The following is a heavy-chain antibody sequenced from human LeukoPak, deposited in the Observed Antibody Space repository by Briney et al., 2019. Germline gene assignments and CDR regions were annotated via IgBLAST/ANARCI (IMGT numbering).Heavy chain of an antibody. D-gene: IGHD3-10*01. CDR1: GYTFTSYD. Sequence: ASVKVSCKASGYTFTSYDINWVRQATGQGLEWMGWMNPNSGNTGYAQKFQGRATMTRNTSISTAYMELSSLRSEDTAVYYCARGMVRGVIPDYWGQGTLVTVSS. CDR2: MNPNSGNT. CDR3: ARGMVRGVIPDY. V-gene: IGHV1-8*01. J-gene: IGHJ4*02.